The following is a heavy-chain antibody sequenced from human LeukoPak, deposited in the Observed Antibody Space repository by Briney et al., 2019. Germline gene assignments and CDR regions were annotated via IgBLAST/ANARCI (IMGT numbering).Heavy chain of an antibody. Sequence: GRSLRLSCVASGFTLEEYAMHWARQAPGKGLEWVSGISWNSGSIGYVDSVKGRFTISRDNAKNSLYLQMDSVKVEDTAFYYCAKDKGRKIRGVYSWGQGTQVIVSS. CDR3: AKDKGRKIRGVYS. CDR2: ISWNSGSI. J-gene: IGHJ4*02. CDR1: GFTLEEYA. V-gene: IGHV3-9*01. D-gene: IGHD3-10*01.